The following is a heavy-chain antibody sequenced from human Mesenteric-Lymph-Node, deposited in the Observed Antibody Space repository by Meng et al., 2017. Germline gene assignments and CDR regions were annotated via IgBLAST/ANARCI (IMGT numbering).Heavy chain of an antibody. V-gene: IGHV1-3*04. Sequence: QVQLLQAGAGVKKPRASVKISCRASGYTFTASAVHWVRQAPGQRLEWMGRINSDNGDTNYSQRFQDRVTISRDTSATTAYMELSSLRSEDTAVYYCATGPEIVSTLDFWGQGTLVTVSS. CDR2: INSDNGDT. CDR3: ATGPEIVSTLDF. J-gene: IGHJ4*02. D-gene: IGHD3-16*02. CDR1: GYTFTASA.